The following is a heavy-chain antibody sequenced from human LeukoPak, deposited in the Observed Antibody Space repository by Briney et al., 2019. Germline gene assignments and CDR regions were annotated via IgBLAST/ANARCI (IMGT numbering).Heavy chain of an antibody. J-gene: IGHJ2*01. D-gene: IGHD4-23*01. CDR2: INPSGGST. V-gene: IGHV1-46*01. CDR3: ARQEENTDYGGNSRGYWYFDL. CDR1: GYTFTGYY. Sequence: ASVKVSCKASGYTFTGYYIHWLRQAPGQGLEWMGIINPSGGSTSYAQKFQGRVTMTRDTSTSTVYMELSSLRSEDTAVYYCARQEENTDYGGNSRGYWYFDLWGRGTLVTVSS.